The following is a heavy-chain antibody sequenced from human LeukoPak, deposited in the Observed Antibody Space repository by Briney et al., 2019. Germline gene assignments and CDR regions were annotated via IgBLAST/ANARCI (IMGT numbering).Heavy chain of an antibody. CDR2: ISTSTTTI. CDR1: GFTFSSYS. D-gene: IGHD1-1*01. Sequence: GGSLRLSCEASGFTFSSYSMNWVRQAPGKGLEWISYISTSTTTIYYAASVKGRFTISRDNAKNSLYLQMNRLRAEDTAVYYCARERQLERLAFGKEGSAFDYWGQGTLVTVSS. J-gene: IGHJ4*02. CDR3: ARERQLERLAFGKEGSAFDY. V-gene: IGHV3-48*04.